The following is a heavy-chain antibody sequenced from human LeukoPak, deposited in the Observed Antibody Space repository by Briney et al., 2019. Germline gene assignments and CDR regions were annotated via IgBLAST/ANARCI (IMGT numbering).Heavy chain of an antibody. V-gene: IGHV1-24*01. Sequence: ASVKVSCKVSGYTLTELSMHWVRQAPGKGLEWMGGFDPEDGETIYAQKFQGRVTMTRNTSISTAHMELSSLRSEDTAVYYCARGPLEGNWFDPWGQGTLVTVSS. J-gene: IGHJ5*02. CDR1: GYTLTELS. CDR2: FDPEDGET. CDR3: ARGPLEGNWFDP.